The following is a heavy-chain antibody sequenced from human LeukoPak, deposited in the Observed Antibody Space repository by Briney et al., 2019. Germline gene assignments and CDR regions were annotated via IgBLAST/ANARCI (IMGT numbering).Heavy chain of an antibody. CDR1: GGSISSSSYY. J-gene: IGHJ3*02. D-gene: IGHD3-22*01. Sequence: SETLSLTCTVSGGSISSSSYYWGWIRQPPGKGLEWIGSIYYSGSTYYNPSLKSRVTISVDTSKNQFSLKLSSVTAADTAVYYCARVRRFYYYDSSGGAFDIWGQGTMVTVSS. CDR3: ARVRRFYYYDSSGGAFDI. V-gene: IGHV4-39*07. CDR2: IYYSGST.